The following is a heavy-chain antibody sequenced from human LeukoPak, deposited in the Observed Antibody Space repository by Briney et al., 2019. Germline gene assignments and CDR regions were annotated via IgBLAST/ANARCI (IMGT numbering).Heavy chain of an antibody. D-gene: IGHD3-22*01. CDR2: ISGSDGDT. CDR1: GFTFSRYT. Sequence: GGSLRLSCTASGFTFSRYTMSWVRQAPGKGLEWVSGISGSDGDTFHADSVKGRFTISRDNSKNTLYLQMNSLRAEDTAVYYCAKSGITMIVVVTFAHDAFDIWGQGTMVTVSS. V-gene: IGHV3-23*01. CDR3: AKSGITMIVVVTFAHDAFDI. J-gene: IGHJ3*02.